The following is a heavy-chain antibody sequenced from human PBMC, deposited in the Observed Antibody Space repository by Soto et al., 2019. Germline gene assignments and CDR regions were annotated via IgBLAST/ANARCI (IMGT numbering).Heavy chain of an antibody. J-gene: IGHJ6*02. D-gene: IGHD2-2*01. V-gene: IGHV3-23*01. CDR1: GFTFSSYA. CDR2: ISGSGGST. Sequence: EVQLLESGGGLVQPGGSLRLSCAASGFTFSSYAMSWVRQAPGKGLEWVSAISGSGGSTYYADSVKGRFTISRDNSKNTLYLQMNSLRAEDTAVYYCAKHELINIVVVPAAKDYYYGMDVWGQGTTVTVSS. CDR3: AKHELINIVVVPAAKDYYYGMDV.